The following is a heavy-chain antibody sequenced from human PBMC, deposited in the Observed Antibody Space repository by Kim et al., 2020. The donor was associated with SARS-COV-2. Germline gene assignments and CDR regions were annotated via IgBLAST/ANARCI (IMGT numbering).Heavy chain of an antibody. CDR2: ISSSSSYI. J-gene: IGHJ6*02. D-gene: IGHD3-10*01. Sequence: GGSLRLSCAASGFTFSSYSMNWVRQAPGKGLEWVSSISSSSSYIYYADSVKGRFTISRDNAKNSLYLQMNSLRAEDTAVYYCARGEFRAITMVRGVIGDGMDVWGQGTTVTVSS. CDR3: ARGEFRAITMVRGVIGDGMDV. V-gene: IGHV3-21*01. CDR1: GFTFSSYS.